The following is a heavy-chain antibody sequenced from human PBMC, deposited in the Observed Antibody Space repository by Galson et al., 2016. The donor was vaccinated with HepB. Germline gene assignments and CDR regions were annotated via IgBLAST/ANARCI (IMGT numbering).Heavy chain of an antibody. CDR2: TLYRTKWTY. V-gene: IGHV6-1*01. Sequence: CAISGDSVSSTYAAWNWIRQSPSRGLEWLGRTLYRTKWTYDYTTSVKGRININPNTSKNQFSMQLYTVTPEDTAVYFCARDTWKIDYWGQGILVTVSS. CDR3: ARDTWKIDY. CDR1: GDSVSSTYAA. J-gene: IGHJ4*02. D-gene: IGHD1-1*01.